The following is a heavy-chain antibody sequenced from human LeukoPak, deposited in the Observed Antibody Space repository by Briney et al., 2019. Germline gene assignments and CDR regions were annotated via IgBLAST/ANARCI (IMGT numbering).Heavy chain of an antibody. V-gene: IGHV4-30-2*01. CDR1: GGSISAGGYS. CDR2: INHSGDT. CDR3: AKGGGGDFSDAFDI. Sequence: SQTLSLTCAVSGGSISAGGYSWSWIRQPPGKGLEWIGHINHSGDTYYNPSLKSRVTISVDRSKNQFSLKLSSVTAADTAVYYCAKGGGGDFSDAFDIWGQGTMVTVSS. J-gene: IGHJ3*02. D-gene: IGHD2-21*02.